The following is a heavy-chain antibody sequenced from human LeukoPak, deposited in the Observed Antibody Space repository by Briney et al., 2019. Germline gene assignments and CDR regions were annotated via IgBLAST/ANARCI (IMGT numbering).Heavy chain of an antibody. V-gene: IGHV3-21*01. CDR2: ISSSSSYI. CDR3: AGYGEYWDWYFDL. CDR1: GFTFSSYS. D-gene: IGHD4-17*01. Sequence: GGSLRLSCAASGFTFSSYSMNWVRQAPGKGLEWVSSISSSSSYIYYADSVKGRFTISRDNAKNSLYLQMNSLRAEDTAVYYCAGYGEYWDWYFDLWGRGTPVTVSP. J-gene: IGHJ2*01.